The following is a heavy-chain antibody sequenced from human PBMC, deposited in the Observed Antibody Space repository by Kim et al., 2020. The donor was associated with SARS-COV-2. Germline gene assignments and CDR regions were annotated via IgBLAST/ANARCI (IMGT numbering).Heavy chain of an antibody. V-gene: IGHV3-30*04. CDR3: ARDHGGDYDY. J-gene: IGHJ4*02. D-gene: IGHD4-17*01. Sequence: GGSLRLSCAASGFTFSSYAMHWVRQAPGKGLEWVAVISYDGSNKYYADSVKGRFTISRDNSKNTLYLQMNSLRAEDTAVYYCARDHGGDYDYWGQGTLVTVSS. CDR2: ISYDGSNK. CDR1: GFTFSSYA.